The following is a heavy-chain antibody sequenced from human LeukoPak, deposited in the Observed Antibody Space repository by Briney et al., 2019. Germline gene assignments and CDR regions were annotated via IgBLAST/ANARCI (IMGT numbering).Heavy chain of an antibody. CDR3: AKDHCSSTSCYADY. Sequence: SGGSLRLSCAASGFTFDDYAMHWVCQAPGKGLEWVSLISWDGGSTYYADSVKGRFTISRDNSKNSLYLQMNSLRAEDTALYYCAKDHCSSTSCYADYWGQGTLVTVSS. V-gene: IGHV3-43D*04. CDR1: GFTFDDYA. CDR2: ISWDGGST. J-gene: IGHJ4*02. D-gene: IGHD2-2*01.